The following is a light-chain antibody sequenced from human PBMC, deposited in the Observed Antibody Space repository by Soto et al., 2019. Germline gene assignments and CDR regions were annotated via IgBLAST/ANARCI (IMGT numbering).Light chain of an antibody. CDR2: KAS. CDR1: QSISTW. J-gene: IGKJ1*01. CDR3: QQYNRYSSGT. V-gene: IGKV1-5*03. Sequence: DIQMTQSPSTLSASVGDRVTITCRASQSISTWLAWYQQKPGKAPNLLIYKASSLESGVPSRFSGSGSGTEFTLTISSLQPDDFATYYCQQYNRYSSGTFGQGTKVELK.